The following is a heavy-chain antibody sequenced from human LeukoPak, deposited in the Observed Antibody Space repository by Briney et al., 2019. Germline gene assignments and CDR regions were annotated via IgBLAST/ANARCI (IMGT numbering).Heavy chain of an antibody. J-gene: IGHJ3*02. V-gene: IGHV3-30*03. CDR3: ATRNYYDSSGYFDAFDI. D-gene: IGHD3-22*01. Sequence: PGRSLRLSCAASGFTFSDYGMHWVRQAPGKGLEWVAVIIYDGSNKYYTDSVKGRFTISRDNAKNTLYLQMNSLRAEDTAVYYCATRNYYDSSGYFDAFDIWGQGTMVTVSS. CDR2: IIYDGSNK. CDR1: GFTFSDYG.